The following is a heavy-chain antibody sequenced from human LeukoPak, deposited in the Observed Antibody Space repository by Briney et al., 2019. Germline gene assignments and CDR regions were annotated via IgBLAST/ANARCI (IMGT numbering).Heavy chain of an antibody. V-gene: IGHV1-8*01. Sequence: ASVKVSCKASGYTFTSYDINWVRQATGQGLEWMGWMNPNSGNTGYAQKLQGRVTMTRNTPISTAYMELSSLRSEDTAVYYCARDHATDDAFDIWGQGTMVTVSS. J-gene: IGHJ3*02. CDR2: MNPNSGNT. CDR1: GYTFTSYD. CDR3: ARDHATDDAFDI.